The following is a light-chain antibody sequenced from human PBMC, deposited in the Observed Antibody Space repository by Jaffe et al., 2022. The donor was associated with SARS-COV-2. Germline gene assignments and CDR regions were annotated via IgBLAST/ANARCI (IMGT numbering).Light chain of an antibody. CDR3: HSHDSTLRGAV. CDR2: ADN. V-gene: IGLV1-40*01. J-gene: IGLJ2*01. CDR1: SSNIGAGSD. Sequence: QSVLTQPPSISGAPGQRITISCTGNSSNIGAGSDVHWYQHIPGTAPKLLIRADNNRPAWVSDRFSASRSGTSASLTITGLQAEDEAHYFCHSHDSTLRGAVFGGGTKVTVL.